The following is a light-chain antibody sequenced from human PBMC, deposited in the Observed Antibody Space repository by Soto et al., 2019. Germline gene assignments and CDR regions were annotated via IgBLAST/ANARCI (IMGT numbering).Light chain of an antibody. Sequence: EIVMTQSPATLSVSPGERATLSCRASQSVSSNLAWYQQKPGQAPRLIIYGASTRANGIPARFSGSGSGTEFTLTISSLQSEDFAVYYCQQYNNWPLTFGGGTKLEIK. CDR2: GAS. CDR3: QQYNNWPLT. CDR1: QSVSSN. V-gene: IGKV3-15*01. J-gene: IGKJ4*01.